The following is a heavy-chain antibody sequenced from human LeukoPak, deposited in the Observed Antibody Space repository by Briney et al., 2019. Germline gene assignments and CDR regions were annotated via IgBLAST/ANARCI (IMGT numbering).Heavy chain of an antibody. Sequence: GESLKISCEGSGYSFNTYWSSGGRQMPGKGQGWIWTTAPSDSYTKDSPPLYGHVTISADKSISTAYLQGSGLKASDTAMYYCARHVEMATTFDYWGQGTLVTVSS. CDR2: TAPSDSYT. D-gene: IGHD5-24*01. V-gene: IGHV5-10-1*01. J-gene: IGHJ4*02. CDR3: ARHVEMATTFDY. CDR1: GYSFNTYW.